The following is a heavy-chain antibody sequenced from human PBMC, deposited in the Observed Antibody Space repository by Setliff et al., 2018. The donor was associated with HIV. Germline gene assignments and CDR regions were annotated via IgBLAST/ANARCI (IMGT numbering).Heavy chain of an antibody. D-gene: IGHD2-21*02. CDR3: ARGIAALTASFDS. CDR1: GYSFTSYW. V-gene: IGHV5-51*01. J-gene: IGHJ4*02. CDR2: IFPGDSKM. Sequence: PRESLKISCKGSGYSFTSYWIAWVRQKPGKGLEWMGIIFPGDSKMRYSPSFQGRVTLSADKSISTAYLQWSSLQTSDSGMYYCARGIAALTASFDSWGQGSLVTVS.